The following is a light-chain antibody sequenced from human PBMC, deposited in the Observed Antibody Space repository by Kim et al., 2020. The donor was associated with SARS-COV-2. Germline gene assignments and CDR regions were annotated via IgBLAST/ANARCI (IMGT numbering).Light chain of an antibody. CDR3: QQHQT. V-gene: IGKV1-33*01. CDR1: QGSNSY. J-gene: IGKJ2*01. CDR2: DAS. Sequence: PSSLSASLGDRVTITCQASQGSNSYLNWYQQKPGKAPKLLIYDASYLETGVPSRFSGSGSGTHFTFTITGLQPEDIATYYCQQHQTFGQGTKLEI.